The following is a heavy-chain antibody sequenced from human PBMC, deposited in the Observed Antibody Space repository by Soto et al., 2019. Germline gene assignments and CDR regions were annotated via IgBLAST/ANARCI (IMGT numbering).Heavy chain of an antibody. Sequence: EVQLLESGGGLVQPGGSLRLSCAASGFTFSSYAMSWVRQAPGKGLEWVSAISGSGGSTYYADSVKGRFTISRDNSKNTLYLQMNSLRAEDTAVYYCAKSKGDSSGYYPTFDYWGQGTLVTVSS. CDR1: GFTFSSYA. V-gene: IGHV3-23*01. J-gene: IGHJ4*02. CDR3: AKSKGDSSGYYPTFDY. CDR2: ISGSGGST. D-gene: IGHD3-22*01.